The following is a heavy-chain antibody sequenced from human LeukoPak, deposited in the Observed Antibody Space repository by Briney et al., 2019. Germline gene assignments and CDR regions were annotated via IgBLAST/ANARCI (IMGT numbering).Heavy chain of an antibody. D-gene: IGHD3-9*01. V-gene: IGHV1-18*01. J-gene: IGHJ3*02. CDR2: ISAYNGNT. CDR3: ARHYTYYDILTGYSPGPLDI. Sequence: ASVKVSCKASGYTFTSYGISWVRQAPGQGLEWMGWISAYNGNTNYAQKLQGRVTMTTDTSTSTAYMELRSLRSDDTAVYYCARHYTYYDILTGYSPGPLDIWGQGTMVTVSS. CDR1: GYTFTSYG.